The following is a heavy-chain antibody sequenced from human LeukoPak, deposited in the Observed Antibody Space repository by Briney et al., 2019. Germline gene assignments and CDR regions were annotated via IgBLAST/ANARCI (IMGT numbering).Heavy chain of an antibody. CDR1: GFTFSSYG. J-gene: IGHJ3*01. D-gene: IGHD1-26*01. V-gene: IGHV3-30*02. CDR2: IRYDGSNK. CDR3: ARVAWELRDSFDV. Sequence: GGSLRLSCAASGFTFSSYGMHWVRQAPGKGLEWVAFIRYDGSNKYYADSVKGRFTISRDNSKNTLYLQMNSLRAEDTAVYYCARVAWELRDSFDVWGQGTMVTVSS.